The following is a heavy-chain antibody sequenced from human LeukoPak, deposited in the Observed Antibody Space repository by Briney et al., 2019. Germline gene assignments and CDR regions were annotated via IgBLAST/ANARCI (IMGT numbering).Heavy chain of an antibody. CDR1: GGSFSGYY. CDR3: ARAVPRYNHDSSGYYPPGVDY. J-gene: IGHJ4*02. V-gene: IGHV4-34*01. CDR2: INHSGST. D-gene: IGHD3-22*01. Sequence: SETLSLTCAVYGGSFSGYYWSWIRQPPGKGLEWIGEINHSGSTNYNPSLKSRVTISVDTSKNQFSLKLSSVTAANTAVYYCARAVPRYNHDSSGYYPPGVDYWGQGTLVTVSS.